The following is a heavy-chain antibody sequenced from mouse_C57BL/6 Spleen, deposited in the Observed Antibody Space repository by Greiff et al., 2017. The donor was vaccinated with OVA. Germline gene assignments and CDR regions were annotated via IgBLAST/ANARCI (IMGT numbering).Heavy chain of an antibody. D-gene: IGHD2-5*01. CDR3: ARTAYYSKLSAWFAY. V-gene: IGHV1-80*01. Sequence: VMLVESGAELVKPGASVKISCKASGYAFSSYWMNWVKQRPGKGLEWIGQIYPGDGDTNYNGKFKGKATLTADKSSSTAYMQLSSLTSEDSAVYFCARTAYYSKLSAWFAYWGQGTLVTVSA. CDR2: IYPGDGDT. CDR1: GYAFSSYW. J-gene: IGHJ3*01.